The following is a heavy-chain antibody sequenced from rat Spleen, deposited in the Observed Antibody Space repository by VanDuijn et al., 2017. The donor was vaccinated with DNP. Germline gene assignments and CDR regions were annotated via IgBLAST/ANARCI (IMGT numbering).Heavy chain of an antibody. Sequence: QVQLKESGPGLVQPSQTLSLTCTVAGFSLTSYSVSWVRQPSGKGPEWMGKMWYDGDTAYNSALKSRLSISRNTSKNQVFLKRNSLQTYNPGTYYCTSAEPRVLGFFSSLFDYWGQGLMVTVSS. CDR2: MWYDGDT. CDR3: TSAEPRVLGFFSSLFDY. V-gene: IGHV2-63*01. CDR1: GFSLTSYS. J-gene: IGHJ2*01. D-gene: IGHD1-2*01.